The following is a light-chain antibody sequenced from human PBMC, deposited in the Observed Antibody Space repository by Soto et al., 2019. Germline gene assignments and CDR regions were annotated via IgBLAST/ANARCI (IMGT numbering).Light chain of an antibody. V-gene: IGKV1-5*03. J-gene: IGKJ1*01. CDR2: KAS. Sequence: DIQMTQSPSTLSASLGDRVTLTCRASQSVSSWLAWYQQKPGKAPKLLIHKASSLESGVPSRFSGSGSGTEFTLTISSLQPDDFATYYCQQYNSYSVTFGQGTKVDIK. CDR1: QSVSSW. CDR3: QQYNSYSVT.